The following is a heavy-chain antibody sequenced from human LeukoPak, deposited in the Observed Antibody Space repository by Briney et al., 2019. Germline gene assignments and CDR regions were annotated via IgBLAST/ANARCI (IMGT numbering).Heavy chain of an antibody. CDR2: IYSGGDT. D-gene: IGHD3-10*01. Sequence: GGSLRLSCAASGFTVSSKYMSWVRQAPGKGLEWVSVIYSGGDTYYADSVKGRFTISRDNSENMLYLQMNSLRVEDTAVYYCARSRGFFDCWGQGTLVTVSS. J-gene: IGHJ4*02. CDR3: ARSRGFFDC. CDR1: GFTVSSKY. V-gene: IGHV3-53*01.